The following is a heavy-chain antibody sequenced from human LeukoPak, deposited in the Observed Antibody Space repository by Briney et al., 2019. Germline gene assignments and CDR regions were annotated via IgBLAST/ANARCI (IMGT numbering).Heavy chain of an antibody. D-gene: IGHD3-22*01. V-gene: IGHV4-39*07. J-gene: IGHJ6*03. CDR2: IYYSGST. CDR3: ARVGAYYYDSSGYYENPGYYYYYMDV. Sequence: PSETLSLTCTVSGGSISSYYWGWIRQPPGKGLEWIGSIYYSGSTYYNPSLKSRVTISVDTSKNQFSLKLSSVTAADTAVYYCARVGAYYYDSSGYYENPGYYYYYMDVWGKGTTVTISS. CDR1: GGSISSYY.